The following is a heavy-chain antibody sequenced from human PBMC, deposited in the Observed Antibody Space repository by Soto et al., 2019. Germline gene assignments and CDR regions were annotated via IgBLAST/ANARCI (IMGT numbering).Heavy chain of an antibody. CDR1: ESTVSRDW. D-gene: IGHD1-26*01. V-gene: IGHV3-7*04. CDR3: SGGVGDAF. Sequence: EVHLVESGGGLVQTGGSLRLSCAIFESTVSRDWMNWLRQAPGKGLEWVAHINQDGSEKYYVDSVKGRFPISRENAKKSLYLQMNSLRPADTAMYYCSGGVGDAFWGQGTLVTVSS. J-gene: IGHJ4*02. CDR2: INQDGSEK.